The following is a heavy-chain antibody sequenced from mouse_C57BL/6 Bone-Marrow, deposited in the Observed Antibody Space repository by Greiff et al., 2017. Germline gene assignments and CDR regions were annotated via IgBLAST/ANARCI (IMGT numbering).Heavy chain of an antibody. CDR2: IYPRSGNT. CDR1: GYTFTSYG. CDR3: ARSPGYAMDY. Sequence: QVQLQQSGAELARPGASVKLSCKASGYTFTSYGISWVKQRTGQGLEWIGEIYPRSGNTSYNEKFKGKATLTADKSSSTAYMELRSLPSEDSAVYFCARSPGYAMDYWGQGTAVTVAS. V-gene: IGHV1-81*01. J-gene: IGHJ4*01.